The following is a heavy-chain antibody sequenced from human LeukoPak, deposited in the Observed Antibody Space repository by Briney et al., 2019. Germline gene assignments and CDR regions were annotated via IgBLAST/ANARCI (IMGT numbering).Heavy chain of an antibody. CDR3: ARGPRWFDP. V-gene: IGHV1-18*01. CDR2: TSAYHGNT. J-gene: IGHJ5*02. Sequence: ASVKVSCKASSYTFNTNGISRARHAPAPGLEREGWTSAYHGNTNYAQKLQGRVTMTTDTSTSTAYMELRILRSDDTAVYDCARGPRWFDPWGQGTLVTVSS. CDR1: SYTFNTNG.